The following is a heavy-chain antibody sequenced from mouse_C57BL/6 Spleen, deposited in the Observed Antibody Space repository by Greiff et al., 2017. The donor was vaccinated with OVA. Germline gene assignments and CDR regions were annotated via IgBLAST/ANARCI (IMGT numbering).Heavy chain of an antibody. CDR3: ARHEEAPSMITTKGYAMDY. CDR1: GYTFTEYT. J-gene: IGHJ4*01. CDR2: FYPGSGSI. Sequence: VQLQQSGAELVKPGASVKLSCKASGYTFTEYTIHWVKQRSGQGLEWIGWFYPGSGSIKYNEKFKDKATLTADKSSSTVYMELSRLTSEDSAVYFCARHEEAPSMITTKGYAMDYWGQGTSVTVSS. D-gene: IGHD2-4*01. V-gene: IGHV1-62-2*01.